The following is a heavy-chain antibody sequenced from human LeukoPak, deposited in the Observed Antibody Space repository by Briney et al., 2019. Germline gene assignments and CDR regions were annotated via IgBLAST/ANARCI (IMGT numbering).Heavy chain of an antibody. V-gene: IGHV3-21*01. D-gene: IGHD3-22*01. CDR3: ARGDYYDGHRIDY. J-gene: IGHJ4*02. CDR2: ISSSSSYT. Sequence: PGGSLRLSCAASGFTFSSYSMNWVRQAPGKGLEWVSSISSSSSYTHYVGSVKGRFTISRDNAKNSLYLQMNSLRAEDTAVYYRARGDYYDGHRIDYWGQGTLVTVSP. CDR1: GFTFSSYS.